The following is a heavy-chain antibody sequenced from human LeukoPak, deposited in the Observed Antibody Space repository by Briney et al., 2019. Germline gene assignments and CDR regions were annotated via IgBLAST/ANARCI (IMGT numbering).Heavy chain of an antibody. CDR2: IKQDGSEK. Sequence: PGGSLRLSCAASGFTFSSYWMSWVRQAPGKGLEWVASIKQDGSEKYYVDSVKGRFTISRDNAKNSLYLQMNSLRAEDTAVYYCAREVKKFGPLNWFDPWGQGTLVTVSS. J-gene: IGHJ5*02. CDR1: GFTFSSYW. V-gene: IGHV3-7*01. D-gene: IGHD3-16*01. CDR3: AREVKKFGPLNWFDP.